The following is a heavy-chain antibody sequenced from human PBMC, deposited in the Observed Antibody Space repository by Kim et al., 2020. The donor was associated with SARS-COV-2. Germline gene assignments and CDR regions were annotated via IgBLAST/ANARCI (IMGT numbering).Heavy chain of an antibody. Sequence: KGRFTISRDNSKNTLYLQMNSLRAEDTAVYYCARDRYYGSGSYYAWCFDYWGQGTLVTVSS. D-gene: IGHD3-10*01. V-gene: IGHV3-30*07. J-gene: IGHJ4*02. CDR3: ARDRYYGSGSYYAWCFDY.